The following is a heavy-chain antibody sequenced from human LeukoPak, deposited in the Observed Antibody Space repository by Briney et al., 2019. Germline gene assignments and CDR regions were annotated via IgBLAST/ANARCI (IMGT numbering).Heavy chain of an antibody. V-gene: IGHV1-18*01. J-gene: IGHJ4*02. CDR3: ARGGAGWFGESDFDY. Sequence: ASVKVSCKASGYTFNTYGISWVRQAPGQGLEWMGWISAYNGNTNFAQNLQGRVTMTTGTSTSTAYMELRSLRSDDTAVYYCARGGAGWFGESDFDYWGQGTLVTVSS. CDR1: GYTFNTYG. CDR2: ISAYNGNT. D-gene: IGHD3-10*01.